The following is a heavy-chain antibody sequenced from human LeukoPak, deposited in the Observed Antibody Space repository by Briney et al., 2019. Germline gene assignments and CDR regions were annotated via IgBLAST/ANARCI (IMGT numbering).Heavy chain of an antibody. CDR3: ARGYYYDSSGYQGLDY. D-gene: IGHD3-22*01. V-gene: IGHV4-59*01. J-gene: IGHJ4*02. Sequence: SETLSLTCTVSGGSISSYYWSWIRQPPGKGLEWIGYIYYSGSTNYNPSLKSRVTISVDTSKNQFSLKLSSVTAADTAVYYCARGYYYDSSGYQGLDYWGQGTLVTVSS. CDR2: IYYSGST. CDR1: GGSISSYY.